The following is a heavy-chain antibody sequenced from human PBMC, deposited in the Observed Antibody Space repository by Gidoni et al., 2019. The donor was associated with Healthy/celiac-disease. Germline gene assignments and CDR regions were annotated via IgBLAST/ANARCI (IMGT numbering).Heavy chain of an antibody. Sequence: EVQLLESGGGLVQPGGSLRPSCAASGFPFSSYAISWVRRAPGKGRECVPAIRGSGGRTYYADSVKGRFTISRDNSKNTLYLQMNSLRAEDTAVYYCAKDAGVLRYFDWLPEYFDYWGQGTLVTVSS. V-gene: IGHV3-23*01. CDR3: AKDAGVLRYFDWLPEYFDY. J-gene: IGHJ4*02. D-gene: IGHD3-9*01. CDR2: IRGSGGRT. CDR1: GFPFSSYA.